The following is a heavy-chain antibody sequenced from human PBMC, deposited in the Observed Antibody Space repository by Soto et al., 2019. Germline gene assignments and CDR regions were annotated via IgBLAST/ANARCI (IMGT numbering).Heavy chain of an antibody. CDR3: ARVAVGRYNWFDP. CDR1: GGSFSGYY. D-gene: IGHD3-10*01. V-gene: IGHV4-34*01. CDR2: INHSGST. J-gene: IGHJ5*02. Sequence: SETLSLTCAVYGGSFSGYYWSWIRQPPGKGLEWIGEINHSGSTNYNPSLKSRVTISVDTSKNQFSLKLSSVTAADTAVYYCARVAVGRYNWFDPWGQGTLVTVSS.